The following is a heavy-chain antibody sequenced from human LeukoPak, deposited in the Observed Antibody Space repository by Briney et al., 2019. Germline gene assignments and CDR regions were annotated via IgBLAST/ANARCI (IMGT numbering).Heavy chain of an antibody. D-gene: IGHD2-15*01. CDR1: GFTFSSYY. J-gene: IGHJ4*02. CDR3: ARGRYFNGGSFYSRGRGY. Sequence: GGSLRLSCAASGFTFSSYYMNWVRQAPGKGLEWVSYISSSSSTIYYADSVKGRFTVSRDNAKNSLYLQMNSLRDEDTAVYYCARGRYFNGGSFYSRGRGYWGQGTLVTVPS. V-gene: IGHV3-48*02. CDR2: ISSSSSTI.